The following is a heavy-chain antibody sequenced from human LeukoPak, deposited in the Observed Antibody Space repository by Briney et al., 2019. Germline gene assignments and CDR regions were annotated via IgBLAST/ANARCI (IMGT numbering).Heavy chain of an antibody. V-gene: IGHV6-1*01. Sequence: SQTLSLTCAISGDSVSSNSAAWNWIRQSPSRGLEWLGRTYYRSKWYSDYAVPVISRITISPDTSNNQFSLQLNSVTPEDTAVYYCARRGPAGSSSSGMDVWGQGTTVTVSS. CDR3: ARRGPAGSSSSGMDV. J-gene: IGHJ6*02. CDR2: TYYRSKWYS. CDR1: GDSVSSNSAA. D-gene: IGHD6-6*01.